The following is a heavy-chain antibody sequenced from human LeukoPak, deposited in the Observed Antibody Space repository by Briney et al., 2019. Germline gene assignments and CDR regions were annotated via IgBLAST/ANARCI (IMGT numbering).Heavy chain of an antibody. CDR3: ATGNYYDSRGYYTFGH. CDR2: IKGDGSTT. Sequence: GGSLRLSCAASGFTFSRYWMHWVRQAPGKGLVWVSRIKGDGSTTSYADSVRGGFTISRDNAKNTLYLQMNSLRAEDTAVYYCATGNYYDSRGYYTFGHWGQGTLVTVSS. D-gene: IGHD3-22*01. V-gene: IGHV3-74*01. J-gene: IGHJ1*01. CDR1: GFTFSRYW.